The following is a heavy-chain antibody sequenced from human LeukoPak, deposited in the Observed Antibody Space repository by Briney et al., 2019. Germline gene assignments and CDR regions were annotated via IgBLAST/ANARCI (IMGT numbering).Heavy chain of an antibody. D-gene: IGHD3-10*01. J-gene: IGHJ6*02. CDR3: ARGGMVRGVIDYYGMDV. CDR1: GYSFTSYW. V-gene: IGHV5-51*01. CDR2: IYPGDSDT. Sequence: GESLQISCKGSGYSFTSYWISWVRQMPGKGLEWMGSIYPGDSDTRYSPSFQGQVTVSADKSISTAYLQWSSLKASDTAMYYCARGGMVRGVIDYYGMDVWGQGTTVTVSS.